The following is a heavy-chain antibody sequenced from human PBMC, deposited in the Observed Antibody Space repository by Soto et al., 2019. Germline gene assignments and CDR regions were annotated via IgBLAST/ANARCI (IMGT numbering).Heavy chain of an antibody. J-gene: IGHJ4*02. CDR1: GFSFSDHY. CDR2: ISPRSNYR. D-gene: IGHD2-21*01. V-gene: IGHV3-11*05. Sequence: QIQLVESGGGLVKPGGFLRLSCAASGFSFSDHYMSWIRQAPGKGLEWLSYISPRSNYREYADSVKGRHTISRDNAKKSLFLQMNSLRAEDTGVYYCVRGGGGGQFDSWGQGTLVTVSS. CDR3: VRGGGGGQFDS.